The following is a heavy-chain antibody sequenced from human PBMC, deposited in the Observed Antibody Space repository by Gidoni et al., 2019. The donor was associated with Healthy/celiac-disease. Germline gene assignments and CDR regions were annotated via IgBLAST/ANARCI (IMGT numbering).Heavy chain of an antibody. Sequence: RLSCVASGFTFSDYYMNWIRQAPGKGLEWVSYISSSGSTIYYADSVKGRFTISRDNAKNSLYLQMNSLRVEDTAVYYCARDWAWKDVFHHYMDVWGKGTTVTVSS. CDR3: ARDWAWKDVFHHYMDV. D-gene: IGHD1-1*01. V-gene: IGHV3-11*01. CDR2: ISSSGSTI. CDR1: GFTFSDYY. J-gene: IGHJ6*03.